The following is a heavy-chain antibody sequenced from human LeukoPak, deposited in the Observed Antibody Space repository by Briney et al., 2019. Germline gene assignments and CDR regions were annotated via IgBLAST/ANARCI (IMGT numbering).Heavy chain of an antibody. D-gene: IGHD6-13*01. CDR2: INRSGST. CDR3: ARGLGVNGSSAAAAGRGCFDY. CDR1: GGSFSGYY. Sequence: PSETLSLTCAVYGGSFSGYYWSWIRQPPGKGLELMGDINRSGSTNYNLSLKSRVTISVDTSKNQFYLKLTSETAADTAVYYCARGLGVNGSSAAAAGRGCFDYWGQGTLVTVSS. V-gene: IGHV4-34*01. J-gene: IGHJ4*02.